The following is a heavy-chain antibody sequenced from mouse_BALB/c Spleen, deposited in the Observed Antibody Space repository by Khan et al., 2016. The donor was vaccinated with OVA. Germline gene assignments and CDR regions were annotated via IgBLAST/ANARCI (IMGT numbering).Heavy chain of an antibody. V-gene: IGHV1-4*01. CDR2: INPRSGYT. D-gene: IGHD2-14*01. CDR3: ARRTTEYAMDY. J-gene: IGHJ4*01. Sequence: VQLVESGAELARPGASVKMPCKASGYTFTSHTMHWVKQRPGQGLEWIGYINPRSGYTNYNQKFNDKATLTADKSSSTAYMQLSSLTSEDSAVYYCARRTTEYAMDYWGQGTSVTVSS. CDR1: GYTFTSHT.